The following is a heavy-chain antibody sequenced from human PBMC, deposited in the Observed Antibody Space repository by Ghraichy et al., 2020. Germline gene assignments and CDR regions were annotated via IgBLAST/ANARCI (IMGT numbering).Heavy chain of an antibody. CDR2: IDPNNGGT. J-gene: IGHJ4*02. CDR1: GYTFIAYN. D-gene: IGHD1-20*01. Sequence: ASVKVSCKASGYTFIAYNIHWVRQTPGQGLEWMGWIDPNNGGTNYAQKFQGRVTMTRDTSISTAYMELGRLTSDDTAVYYCARPNVMGNWNRAADQWGQGTLVTVSS. CDR3: ARPNVMGNWNRAADQ. V-gene: IGHV1-2*02.